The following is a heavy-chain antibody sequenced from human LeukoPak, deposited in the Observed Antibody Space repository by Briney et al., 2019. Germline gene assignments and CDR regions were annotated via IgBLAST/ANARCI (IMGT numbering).Heavy chain of an antibody. D-gene: IGHD2-2*01. CDR2: IHPSFGST. V-gene: IGHV1-46*01. CDR3: ARDGPGTAAVYYAFDL. CDR1: GYTFIDNY. J-gene: IGHJ3*01. Sequence: ASVKVSCKASGYTFIDNYIHWVRQPPGQGLEWMGVIHPSFGSTNYAQKFQGRVTMTRDTSTTTVYMELSSLTSEDTAVYYCARDGPGTAAVYYAFDLWGQGTMVIVSS.